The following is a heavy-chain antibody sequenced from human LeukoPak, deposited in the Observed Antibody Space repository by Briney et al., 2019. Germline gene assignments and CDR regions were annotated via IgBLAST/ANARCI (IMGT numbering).Heavy chain of an antibody. Sequence: GGSLRLSCAASGITFSSYGMTWVRQAPGKGLEWVSLIYSGGSTYYADSVKGRFTISRDNSKNTLYLQMNSLRAEDTAVYYCAKDLVGVVISSGPYWGQGTLVTVSS. CDR1: GITFSSYG. J-gene: IGHJ4*02. D-gene: IGHD3-3*01. CDR3: AKDLVGVVISSGPY. CDR2: IYSGGST. V-gene: IGHV3-23*03.